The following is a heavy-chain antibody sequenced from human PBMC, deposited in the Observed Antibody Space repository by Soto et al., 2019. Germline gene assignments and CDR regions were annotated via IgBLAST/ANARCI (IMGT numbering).Heavy chain of an antibody. V-gene: IGHV4-39*01. CDR1: GGSISSSSYH. J-gene: IGHJ5*02. CDR2: IYYSGST. D-gene: IGHD2-2*01. Sequence: PSETLSLTCTVSGGSISSSSYHWGWIRQPPGKGLEWIGSIYYSGSTYYNPSLKSRVTISVDTSKNQFSLKLSSVTAADTAVYFCARHGHCDITSCYASWFDPWGQGTLVTVSS. CDR3: ARHGHCDITSCYASWFDP.